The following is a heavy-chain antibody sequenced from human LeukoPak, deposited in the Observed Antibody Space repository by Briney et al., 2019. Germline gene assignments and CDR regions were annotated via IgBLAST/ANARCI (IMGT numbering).Heavy chain of an antibody. Sequence: SETLSLTCTVSGGSISSYYWSWIRQPPGKGLEWIGYIYYCGSTNYNPTLKSRVTISLDTSKNQFSLKLTSVTAADTAVYYCARVAAAAQFYYYGMDVWGQGTTVTVSS. CDR2: IYYCGST. D-gene: IGHD6-13*01. CDR1: GGSISSYY. CDR3: ARVAAAAQFYYYGMDV. J-gene: IGHJ6*02. V-gene: IGHV4-59*01.